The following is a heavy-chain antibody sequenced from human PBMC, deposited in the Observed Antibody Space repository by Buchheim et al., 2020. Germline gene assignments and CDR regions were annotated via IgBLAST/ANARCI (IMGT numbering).Heavy chain of an antibody. J-gene: IGHJ4*02. CDR2: IYSGGST. Sequence: EVQLVESGGGLVQPGGSLRLSCAASGFTVSSNYMSWVRQAPGKGLEWVSVIYSGGSTYYADSVQGRLTISRDNSKNTRYFLMNSLRAEDTAVYYCASSPGLLWGFDYWGQGTL. D-gene: IGHD2-2*01. CDR3: ASSPGLLWGFDY. V-gene: IGHV3-66*01. CDR1: GFTVSSNY.